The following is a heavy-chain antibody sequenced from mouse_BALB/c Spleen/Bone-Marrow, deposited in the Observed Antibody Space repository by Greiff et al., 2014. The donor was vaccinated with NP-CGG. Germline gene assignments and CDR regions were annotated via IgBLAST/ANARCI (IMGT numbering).Heavy chain of an antibody. J-gene: IGHJ4*01. D-gene: IGHD1-1*01. CDR2: IYPGDGDT. V-gene: IGHV1-82*01. Sequence: VQLQQSGPELVKPGASVKISCTGSGYAFSSSWMNWVKQRPGQGLEWIGRIYPGDGDTNSNERFKGKATLTADRASNTAYMQLSSRTSVDSAVYFCARSAYYGSSYGAMDYWGQGTSVTVSS. CDR3: ARSAYYGSSYGAMDY. CDR1: GYAFSSSW.